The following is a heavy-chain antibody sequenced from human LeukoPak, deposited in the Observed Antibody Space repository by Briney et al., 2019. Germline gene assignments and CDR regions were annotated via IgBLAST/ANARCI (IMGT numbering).Heavy chain of an antibody. D-gene: IGHD3-10*01. CDR3: AKDFITMVRGVIDY. CDR2: ISYDGSNK. CDR1: GFTFSSYG. V-gene: IGHV3-30*18. J-gene: IGHJ4*02. Sequence: PGGSLRLSCAASGFTFSSYGMHWVRQAPGKGLEWVAVISYDGSNKYYADSVKGRFTISRDNSKNTLYLQMNSLRAEDTAVYYCAKDFITMVRGVIDYWGQGILVTVSS.